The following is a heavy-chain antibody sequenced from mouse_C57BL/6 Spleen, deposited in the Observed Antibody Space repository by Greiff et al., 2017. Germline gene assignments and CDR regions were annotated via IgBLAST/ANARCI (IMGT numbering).Heavy chain of an antibody. CDR3: ERVHGTPYWYFDV. V-gene: IGHV5-17*01. D-gene: IGHD1-1*01. J-gene: IGHJ1*03. CDR2: ISSGSSTI. Sequence: EVKLMESGGGLVKPGGSLKLSCAASGFTFSDYGMHWVRQAPEKGLEWVAYISSGSSTIYYADTVKGRFTISRDNAKNTLFLQMTSLRSEATAMYYCERVHGTPYWYFDVWGTGTTVTVSS. CDR1: GFTFSDYG.